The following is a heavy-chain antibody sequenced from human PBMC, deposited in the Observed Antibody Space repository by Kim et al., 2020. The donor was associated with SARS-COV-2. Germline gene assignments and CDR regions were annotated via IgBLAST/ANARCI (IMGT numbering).Heavy chain of an antibody. D-gene: IGHD6-13*01. CDR3: AREQQLAYGMDV. CDR2: IYYSGST. J-gene: IGHJ6*02. V-gene: IGHV4-31*03. Sequence: SETLSLTCTVSGGSISSGGYYWSWIRQHPGKGLEWIGYIYYSGSTYYNPSLKSRVIISVDTPKNQFSLKVSSVTAADTAVYYCAREQQLAYGMDVWGQGTTVTVSS. CDR1: GGSISSGGYY.